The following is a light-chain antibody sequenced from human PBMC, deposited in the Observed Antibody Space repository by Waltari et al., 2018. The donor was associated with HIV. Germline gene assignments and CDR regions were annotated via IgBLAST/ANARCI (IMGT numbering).Light chain of an antibody. J-gene: IGLJ2*01. Sequence: QSALTQPPSASGSPGQSVTISCTGTSSDVGSYNYVSWYKQHPGKAPKLMIYEVTKRPSGVPDRFPGSKSGNTASLTVSGLQAEDEADYYCSSYAGSNILVFGGGTKLTVL. CDR3: SSYAGSNILV. CDR1: SSDVGSYNY. CDR2: EVT. V-gene: IGLV2-8*01.